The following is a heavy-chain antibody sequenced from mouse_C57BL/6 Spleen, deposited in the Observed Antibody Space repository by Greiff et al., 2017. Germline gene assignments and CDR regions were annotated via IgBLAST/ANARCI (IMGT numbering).Heavy chain of an antibody. Sequence: QVQLQQPGAELVRPGSSVKLSCKASGYTFTSYWMDWVKQRPGQGLEWIGNIYPSDSETHYNQKFKDKATLTVDKSSSTAYMQLSSLTSEDSAVYYCARRSSGYVDYWGQGTTLTVSS. D-gene: IGHD3-2*02. CDR3: ARRSSGYVDY. J-gene: IGHJ2*01. CDR1: GYTFTSYW. V-gene: IGHV1-61*01. CDR2: IYPSDSET.